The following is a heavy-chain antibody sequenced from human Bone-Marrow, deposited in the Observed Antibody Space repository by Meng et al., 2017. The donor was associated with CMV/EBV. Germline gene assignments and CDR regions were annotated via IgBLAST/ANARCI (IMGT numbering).Heavy chain of an antibody. CDR2: IRHDGSNE. V-gene: IGHV3-30*02. J-gene: IGHJ1*01. CDR3: RGSTGKL. CDR1: GGSISSSSYY. D-gene: IGHD2-2*01. Sequence: GGSLRLSCTVSGGSISSSSYYWGWIRQAPGKGLEWVAFIRHDGSNEDYVDSVKGRFTISRDNSNNTLYLKMNSLRAEDTAVYYCRGSTGKLWGQGTLVTVSS.